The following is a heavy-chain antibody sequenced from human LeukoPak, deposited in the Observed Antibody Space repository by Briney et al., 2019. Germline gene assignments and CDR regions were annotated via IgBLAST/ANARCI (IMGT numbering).Heavy chain of an antibody. V-gene: IGHV5-51*01. J-gene: IGHJ4*02. CDR1: GYDVTNYG. D-gene: IGHD6-19*01. CDR3: VRQADSSGWYYFDY. CDR2: IYPDDSDT. Sequence: GVSLTISCQGAGYDVTNYGIGWVRQMPGKRLEWMARIYPDDSDTKYNPSFQGPVTISSDKSISTACTQWSSLKGSETAIYYCVRQADSSGWYYFDYWGPGTRVTVTS.